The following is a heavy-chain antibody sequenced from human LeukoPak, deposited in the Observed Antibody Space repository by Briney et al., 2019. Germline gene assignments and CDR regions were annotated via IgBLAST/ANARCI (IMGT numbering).Heavy chain of an antibody. CDR1: GGSISSYY. Sequence: SETLSLTCTVSGGSISSYYWSWIRQPPGKGLEWMGYIYHSESTNYNPSPKSRVTISVDTSKSQFSLKLSSVSAADTAVYYCARGLGRDRVPNLFDPWGQGTLVTASS. D-gene: IGHD1-1*01. V-gene: IGHV4-59*01. J-gene: IGHJ5*02. CDR2: IYHSEST. CDR3: ARGLGRDRVPNLFDP.